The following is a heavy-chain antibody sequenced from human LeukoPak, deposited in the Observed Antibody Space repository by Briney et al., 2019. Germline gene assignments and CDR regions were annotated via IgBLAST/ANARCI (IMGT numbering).Heavy chain of an antibody. Sequence: PSETLSLTCTVSGGSISSSIYYWGWIRQPPGKGLEWIGYIYYSGSTNYNPSLKSRVTISVDTSKNQFSLKLSSVTAADTAVYYCARGKAAGNWFDPWGQGTLVTVSS. J-gene: IGHJ5*02. V-gene: IGHV4-61*05. D-gene: IGHD6-13*01. CDR1: GGSISSSIYY. CDR3: ARGKAAGNWFDP. CDR2: IYYSGST.